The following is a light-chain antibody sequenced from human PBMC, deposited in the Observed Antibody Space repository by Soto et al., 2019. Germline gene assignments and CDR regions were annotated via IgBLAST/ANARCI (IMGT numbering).Light chain of an antibody. CDR2: DVS. J-gene: IGLJ1*01. CDR1: SSDVGRYNY. V-gene: IGLV2-14*01. Sequence: QSALAQPASVSGSPGQSITISCTGTSSDVGRYNYVSWFQQHPGKAPKLLIYDVSNWPSGVSDRFSGSKSGNTASLTISGLQAEDEADSYCSSFTTSSTFVFGTGTKVTVL. CDR3: SSFTTSSTFV.